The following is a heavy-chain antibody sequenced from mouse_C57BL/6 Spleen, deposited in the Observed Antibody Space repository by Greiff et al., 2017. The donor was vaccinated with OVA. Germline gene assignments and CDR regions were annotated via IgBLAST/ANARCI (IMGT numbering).Heavy chain of an antibody. V-gene: IGHV5-4*01. Sequence: EVQWVESGGGLVKPGGSLKLSCAASGFTFSSYAMSWVRQTPEKRLEWVATISDGGSYTYYPDNVKGRFTISRDNAKNNLYLQMSHLKSEDTAMYYCAILDYAWFAYWGQGTLVTVSA. J-gene: IGHJ3*01. CDR1: GFTFSSYA. CDR2: ISDGGSYT. CDR3: AILDYAWFAY. D-gene: IGHD2-4*01.